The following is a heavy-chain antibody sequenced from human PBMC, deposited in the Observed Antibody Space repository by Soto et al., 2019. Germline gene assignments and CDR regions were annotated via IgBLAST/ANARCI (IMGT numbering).Heavy chain of an antibody. V-gene: IGHV3-72*01. Sequence: GGSLRLSWVASAFTFSDQYMDWVRQAPGKGLEWVGRTRNKANSYTTEYAASVKGRFTISRDDSKNSLYLQMNSLKTEDTALYYCVSVSGSYYYDYWGQGT. D-gene: IGHD3-10*01. CDR1: AFTFSDQY. CDR3: VSVSGSYYYDY. CDR2: TRNKANSYTT. J-gene: IGHJ4*02.